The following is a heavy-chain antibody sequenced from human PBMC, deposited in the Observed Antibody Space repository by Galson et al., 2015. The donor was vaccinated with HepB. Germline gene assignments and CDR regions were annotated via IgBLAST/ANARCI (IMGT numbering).Heavy chain of an antibody. D-gene: IGHD6-19*01. Sequence: SLRLSCAASGFTFSSYAMSWVRQAPGKGLEWVSVISGGGGTTYYADSVKGRFTISRDNSKNTLYLQMNSLRAEDTAVYYCARDLGGQWLVQIEPDAFDIWGQGTMVTVSS. CDR3: ARDLGGQWLVQIEPDAFDI. CDR1: GFTFSSYA. J-gene: IGHJ3*02. CDR2: ISGGGGTT. V-gene: IGHV3-23*01.